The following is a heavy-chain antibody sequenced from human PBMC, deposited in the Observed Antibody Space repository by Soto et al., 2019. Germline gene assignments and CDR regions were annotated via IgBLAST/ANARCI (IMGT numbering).Heavy chain of an antibody. D-gene: IGHD3-10*01. J-gene: IGHJ5*02. CDR3: VRLGSYGSGSYVWENWFDP. V-gene: IGHV4-59*08. Sequence: SETLSLTCDLPVGYVSSYYWTSIRQPQEKGLEWIGYIYYSGSTKFNPSLKSRVTISVDTSKNQFSLKLSSVTAADTAVYYCVRLGSYGSGSYVWENWFDPWGQGTLVTVSS. CDR2: IYYSGST. CDR1: VGYVSSYY.